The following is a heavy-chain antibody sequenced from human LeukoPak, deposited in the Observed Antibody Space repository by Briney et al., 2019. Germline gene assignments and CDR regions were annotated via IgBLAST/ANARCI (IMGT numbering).Heavy chain of an antibody. J-gene: IGHJ5*02. D-gene: IGHD6-6*01. CDR3: ARSDSYSSSSGYWFDP. Sequence: PSETLSLTCTVSGGSISTYYWTWVRQPPGKGLEWIGYIYYSGSTNSNPSLKSRVTISVDTSKNLFSLKLCSVTAADTATYYCARSDSYSSSSGYWFDPWGQGTLVTVSS. CDR2: IYYSGST. V-gene: IGHV4-59*01. CDR1: GGSISTYY.